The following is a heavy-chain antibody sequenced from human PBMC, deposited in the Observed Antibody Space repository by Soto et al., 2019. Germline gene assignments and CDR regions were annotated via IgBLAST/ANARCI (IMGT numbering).Heavy chain of an antibody. CDR1: GGSISSGDYY. D-gene: IGHD3-9*01. CDR3: ARNRWFNWFDP. V-gene: IGHV4-30-4*01. Sequence: SETLSLTCTVSGGSISSGDYYWSWIRQPPGKGLEWIGYIFYSGITYYNPSLKSRVTMSVDTSKNQFSLKLSSVTAADTAVYYCARNRWFNWFDPWGQGPLVTVS. J-gene: IGHJ5*02. CDR2: IFYSGIT.